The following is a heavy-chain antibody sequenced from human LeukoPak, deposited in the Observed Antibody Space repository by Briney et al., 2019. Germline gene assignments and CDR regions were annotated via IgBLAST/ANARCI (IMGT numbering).Heavy chain of an antibody. CDR1: GFTFSSYA. Sequence: GGSLRLSCAASGFTFSSYAMHWVRQAPGKGLEWVAVISYDGSNKYYADSVKGRFTISRDNSKNTLYLQMNSLRAEDTAVYYCARETDIAAADYWGQGTLVTVSS. J-gene: IGHJ4*02. V-gene: IGHV3-30*04. D-gene: IGHD6-13*01. CDR2: ISYDGSNK. CDR3: ARETDIAAADY.